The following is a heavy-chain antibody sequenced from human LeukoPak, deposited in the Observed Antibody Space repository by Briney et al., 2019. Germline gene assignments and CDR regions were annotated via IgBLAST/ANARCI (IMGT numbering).Heavy chain of an antibody. V-gene: IGHV4-59*01. CDR2: VSYSGST. D-gene: IGHD1-26*01. CDR1: GGSLSIYY. J-gene: IGHJ4*02. Sequence: SETLSLTCTVSGGSLSIYYWTWIRQPPGKGLEWIGYVSYSGSTNYNPSLKSRVTISVDTSKNQFSLKLSSVTVADTAVYYCARGNGYYVYWGQGTLVTVSS. CDR3: ARGNGYYVY.